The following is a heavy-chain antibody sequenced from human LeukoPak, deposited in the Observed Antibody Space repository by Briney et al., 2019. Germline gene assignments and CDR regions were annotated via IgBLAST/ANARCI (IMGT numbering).Heavy chain of an antibody. Sequence: GGSLRLSCAASGFTFSSYWMHWVRQAPGKGLVWVSRINRDGSSTSYADSVKGRFTISRGNAKNTLYLQMNSLRAEDTAVYYCARPSGSYLDAFDIWGQGTMVTVSS. CDR2: INRDGSST. D-gene: IGHD1-26*01. CDR3: ARPSGSYLDAFDI. V-gene: IGHV3-74*01. CDR1: GFTFSSYW. J-gene: IGHJ3*02.